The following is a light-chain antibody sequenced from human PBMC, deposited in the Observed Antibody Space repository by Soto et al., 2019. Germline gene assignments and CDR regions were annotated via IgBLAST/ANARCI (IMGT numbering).Light chain of an antibody. CDR1: QSISNY. CDR3: QQGYSTAIT. CDR2: APS. J-gene: IGKJ5*01. Sequence: DIQMTQSPSSLSAFVGDRVTITCRASQSISNYLNWYQQKPGRAPKLLISAPSSLHSGVPSRFSGSGSGTDFTLTISSLQPEDFATYYCQQGYSTAITFGQGTRLESK. V-gene: IGKV1-39*01.